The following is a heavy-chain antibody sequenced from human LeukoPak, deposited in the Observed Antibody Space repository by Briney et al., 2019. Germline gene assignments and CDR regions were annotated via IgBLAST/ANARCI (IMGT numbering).Heavy chain of an antibody. CDR1: GYSFTSYW. CDR2: IYPDDSDT. D-gene: IGHD3-10*01. CDR3: ARFEVNYEDNRSYYYFDF. V-gene: IGHV5-51*01. J-gene: IGHJ4*02. Sequence: GESLKISCKGSGYSFTSYWIGWVRQVPGRGLEWMGIIYPDDSDTKYSPSYQGQVSFSADKSVSTAYLQWNSLKASDTAMYYCARFEVNYEDNRSYYYFDFWGQGTLVTVSS.